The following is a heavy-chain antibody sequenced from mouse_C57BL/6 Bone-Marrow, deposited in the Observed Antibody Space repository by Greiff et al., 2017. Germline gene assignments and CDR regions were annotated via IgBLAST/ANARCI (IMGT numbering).Heavy chain of an antibody. CDR3: ARFDYGSSHWYFDV. CDR2: IDPNRGGT. D-gene: IGHD1-1*01. CDR1: GYTFTSYW. V-gene: IGHV1-72*01. Sequence: QVQLQQPGAELVKPGASVKLSCKASGYTFTSYWMHWVKQRPGRGLAWIGRIDPNRGGTKYNEKFKSKATLTVDKPSSTAYMQLSSLTSEDSAVYYCARFDYGSSHWYFDVWGTGTTVTVSS. J-gene: IGHJ1*03.